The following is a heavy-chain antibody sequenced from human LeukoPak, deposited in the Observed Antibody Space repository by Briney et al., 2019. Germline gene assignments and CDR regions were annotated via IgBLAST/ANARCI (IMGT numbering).Heavy chain of an antibody. Sequence: GASVKVSCKAFGYTFTSYDINWVRQATGQGLEWMGWMNPNSGNTGYAQKFQGRVTITRYTSISTAYMELSSLRSEDTAVDYCARGLGLGATPGYNWFDPWGQGTLVTVSS. CDR1: GYTFTSYD. CDR3: ARGLGLGATPGYNWFDP. V-gene: IGHV1-8*03. CDR2: MNPNSGNT. D-gene: IGHD1-26*01. J-gene: IGHJ5*02.